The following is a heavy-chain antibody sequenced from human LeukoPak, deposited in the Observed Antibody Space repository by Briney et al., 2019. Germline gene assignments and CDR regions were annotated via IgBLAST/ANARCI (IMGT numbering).Heavy chain of an antibody. D-gene: IGHD4-11*01. Sequence: GGSLRLSCAASGFTFNNYAMNWVRQAPGRGLEWVSYISSSSSTIYYADSVKGRFTISRDNAKNSLYLQMNSLRAEDTAVYYCARLAGVHDYSNYGQFDYWGQGTLVTVSS. V-gene: IGHV3-48*01. CDR1: GFTFNNYA. CDR3: ARLAGVHDYSNYGQFDY. CDR2: ISSSSSTI. J-gene: IGHJ4*02.